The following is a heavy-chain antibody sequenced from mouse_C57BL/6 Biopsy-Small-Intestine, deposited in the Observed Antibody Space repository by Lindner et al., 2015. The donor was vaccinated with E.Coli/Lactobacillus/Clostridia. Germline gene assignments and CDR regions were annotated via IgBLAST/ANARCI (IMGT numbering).Heavy chain of an antibody. CDR1: GHTFTEYI. CDR3: ARQAPIYYYGSNNWFAY. Sequence: VQLQESGAEPVKPGASVKLSCKASGHTFTEYIIHWVKQRSGQGLEWIGWFHPGSGTIKYNEKFKDKATLTADKSSSTVYMELSRLTSEDSAVYFCARQAPIYYYGSNNWFAYWGQGTLVTVSA. V-gene: IGHV1-62-2*01. D-gene: IGHD1-1*01. J-gene: IGHJ3*01. CDR2: FHPGSGTI.